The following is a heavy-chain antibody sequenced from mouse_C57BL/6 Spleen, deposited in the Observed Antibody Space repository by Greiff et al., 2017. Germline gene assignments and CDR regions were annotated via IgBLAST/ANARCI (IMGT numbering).Heavy chain of an antibody. CDR2: IYPSDSET. CDR1: GYTFTSYW. CDR3: ARRGGYDGPLDY. J-gene: IGHJ2*01. Sequence: VQLQQSGAELVRPGSSVKLSCKASGYTFTSYWMDWVKQRPGQGLEWIGNIYPSDSETHYNQKFKDKATLTVDKSSSTAYMQLSSLTSEDSAVYYCARRGGYDGPLDYWGQGTTLTVSS. D-gene: IGHD2-2*01. V-gene: IGHV1-61*01.